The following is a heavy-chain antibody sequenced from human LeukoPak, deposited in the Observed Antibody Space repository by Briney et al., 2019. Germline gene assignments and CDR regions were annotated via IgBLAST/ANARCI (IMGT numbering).Heavy chain of an antibody. D-gene: IGHD3-22*01. CDR3: AADGRGYDSSGYQFDY. V-gene: IGHV1-58*02. CDR2: IVVGSGNT. CDR1: GFTFTSSA. Sequence: ASVKVSCKASGFTFTSSAMQWVRQARGQRLEWIGWIVVGSGNTNYAQKFQERVTITRDMSTSTAYMELSSLRSEDTAVYYCAADGRGYDSSGYQFDYWGQGTLVTVPS. J-gene: IGHJ4*02.